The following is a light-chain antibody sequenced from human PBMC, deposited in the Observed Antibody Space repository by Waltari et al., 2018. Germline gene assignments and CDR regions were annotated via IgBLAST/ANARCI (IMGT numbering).Light chain of an antibody. CDR2: EVN. Sequence: QSALTQPPSASGSPGPSVPISCMGTSSDVGLYTYVSWYQQYPGKAPKLLIYEVNKRPSGVPDRFSGSKSGNTASLTVSGLQAEDEADYYCSSYADRKTVAFGGGTKLTVL. V-gene: IGLV2-8*01. CDR1: SSDVGLYTY. CDR3: SSYADRKTVA. J-gene: IGLJ2*01.